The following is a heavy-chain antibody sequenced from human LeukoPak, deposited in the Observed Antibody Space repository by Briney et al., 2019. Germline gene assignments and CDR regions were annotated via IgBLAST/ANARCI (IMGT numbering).Heavy chain of an antibody. CDR3: ARAAYYYDSSGYYSTALYFDY. Sequence: SETLSLTCAVYGGSFSGYYWSWIRQPPGKGLEWIGEINHSGSTNYNPSLKSRVTISVDTSKNQFSLKLSSVTAADTPVYYCARAAYYYDSSGYYSTALYFDYWGQGTLVTVSS. CDR1: GGSFSGYY. D-gene: IGHD3-22*01. CDR2: INHSGST. J-gene: IGHJ4*02. V-gene: IGHV4-34*01.